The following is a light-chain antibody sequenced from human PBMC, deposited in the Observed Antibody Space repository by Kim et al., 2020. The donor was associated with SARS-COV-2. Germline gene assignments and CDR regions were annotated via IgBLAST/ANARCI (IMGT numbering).Light chain of an antibody. Sequence: SLSPGERATLTCRARQSISSNLAWYQQKPGQAPRVLIYDASARATGIPARFSGSGSGTDFTLTISNVQSEDFAVYYCQQYAYWRAFGQGTRLEIK. J-gene: IGKJ5*01. CDR2: DAS. CDR3: QQYAYWRA. CDR1: QSISSN. V-gene: IGKV3-15*01.